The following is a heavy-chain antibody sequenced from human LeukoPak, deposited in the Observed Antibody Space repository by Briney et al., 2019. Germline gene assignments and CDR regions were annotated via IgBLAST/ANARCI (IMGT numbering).Heavy chain of an antibody. V-gene: IGHV1-69*04. CDR2: IIPILGIA. CDR1: GGTFSSYA. Sequence: GSSVKVSCKASGGTFSSYAISWVRQAPGQGLEWMGSIIPILGIANYAQKFQGRVTITADKSTSTAYMALSSLRSEDTAVYYCARAHCSSTSCYSEYFQHWGQGTLVTVSS. CDR3: ARAHCSSTSCYSEYFQH. D-gene: IGHD2-2*01. J-gene: IGHJ1*01.